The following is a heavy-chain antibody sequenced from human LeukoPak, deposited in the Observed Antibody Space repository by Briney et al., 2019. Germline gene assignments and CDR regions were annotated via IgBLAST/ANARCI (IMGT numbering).Heavy chain of an antibody. CDR2: IYPGDSDT. V-gene: IGHV5-51*01. CDR3: ARDSGSRGSPTDY. D-gene: IGHD6-19*01. Sequence: GESLKISCKGSGYSFTSYWIGWVRQMPGKGLEWMGIIYPGDSDTRYSPSFQGQVTISADKSISTAYLQWSSLRAEDTAVYYCARDSGSRGSPTDYWGQGTLVTVSS. J-gene: IGHJ4*02. CDR1: GYSFTSYW.